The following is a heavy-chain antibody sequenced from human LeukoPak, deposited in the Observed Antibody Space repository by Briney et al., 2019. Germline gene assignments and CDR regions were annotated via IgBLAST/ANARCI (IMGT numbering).Heavy chain of an antibody. CDR1: GGSIGSGSYY. CDR3: ARAVVADTNWFDP. CDR2: IYTSGST. V-gene: IGHV4-61*02. J-gene: IGHJ5*02. D-gene: IGHD2-15*01. Sequence: EPSQTLSLTCTVSGGSIGSGSYYWSWIRQPAGKGLEWIGRIYTSGSTNYNPSLKSRVTISVDTSKNQFSLKVSSVTAADTAVYYCARAVVADTNWFDPWGQGTLVTVSS.